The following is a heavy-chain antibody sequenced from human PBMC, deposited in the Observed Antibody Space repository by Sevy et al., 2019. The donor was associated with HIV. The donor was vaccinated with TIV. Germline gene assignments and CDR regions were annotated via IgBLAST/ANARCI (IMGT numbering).Heavy chain of an antibody. CDR3: ARRYFDP. J-gene: IGHJ4*02. V-gene: IGHV3-7*03. Sequence: GGSLRLSCDASGFTFDMYWMQWVRQAPGKGLEWVANIRQDGNEIYYAASVRGRFTISRDNAKGSLYLQMNNLRVEDTATYYGARRYFDPWGQGTLVTVSS. CDR2: IRQDGNEI. CDR1: GFTFDMYW.